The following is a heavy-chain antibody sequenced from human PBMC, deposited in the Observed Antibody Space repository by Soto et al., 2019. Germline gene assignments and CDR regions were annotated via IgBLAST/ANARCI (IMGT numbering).Heavy chain of an antibody. J-gene: IGHJ5*01. D-gene: IGHD2-15*01. CDR1: GDSMIYYY. V-gene: IGHV4-59*08. CDR2: IYYSGIT. Sequence: QVQLQESGPGLVKPSETLSLTCTVSGDSMIYYYWTWIRQTPGKGLEWIGYIYYSGITAYNPYLKSRVTMSVDTTKNQYPRKLSSVDAADTADYYGARQRGGSQNGWFDSWGQGVLVTVSS. CDR3: ARQRGGSQNGWFDS.